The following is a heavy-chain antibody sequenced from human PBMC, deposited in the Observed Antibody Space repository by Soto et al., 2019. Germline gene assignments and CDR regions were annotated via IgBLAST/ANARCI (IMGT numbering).Heavy chain of an antibody. CDR2: ISAYNGNT. CDR3: ASWKRYLGAFDI. J-gene: IGHJ3*02. V-gene: IGHV1-18*01. Sequence: GTSVKLSCEASGDSFTSYGISWVRQAPGQGLEWMGWISAYNGNTNYAQKLQGRVTMTTDTSTSTAYMELRSLRSDDTAVYYCASWKRYLGAFDIWGQGTMVTVSS. CDR1: GDSFTSYG. D-gene: IGHD3-10*01.